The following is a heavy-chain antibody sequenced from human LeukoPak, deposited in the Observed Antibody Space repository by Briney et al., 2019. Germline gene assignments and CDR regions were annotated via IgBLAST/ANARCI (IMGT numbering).Heavy chain of an antibody. CDR2: VYYRGST. CDR1: GASMTSYY. D-gene: IGHD2-15*01. J-gene: IGHJ3*01. Sequence: SETLSLTCTVSGASMTSYYWSWVRQTPGKGLEWIGYVYYRGSTNYNPSLKSRVTMSVDTSKKQFSLRLTSVIAADTAVYYCARDVEQCSGGSCYNSVCAFGFWGQGTTVTVSS. V-gene: IGHV4-59*01. CDR3: ARDVEQCSGGSCYNSVCAFGF.